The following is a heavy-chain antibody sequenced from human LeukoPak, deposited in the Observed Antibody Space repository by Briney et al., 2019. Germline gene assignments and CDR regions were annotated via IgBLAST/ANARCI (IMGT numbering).Heavy chain of an antibody. J-gene: IGHJ4*02. CDR2: ISLSGST. CDR1: GFTFSSYN. V-gene: IGHV4-34*01. Sequence: GSLRLSCAASGFTFSSYNMNWVRQPPGKGLEWIGEISLSGSTNYNPSLKSRVTISTDTSKNQFSLKLTSVTAADTAVYYCARGTTASRLLYWGQGTLVAVSS. CDR3: ARGTTASRLLY. D-gene: IGHD6-6*01.